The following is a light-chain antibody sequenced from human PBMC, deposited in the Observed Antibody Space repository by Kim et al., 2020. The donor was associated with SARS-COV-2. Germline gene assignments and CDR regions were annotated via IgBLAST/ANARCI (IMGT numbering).Light chain of an antibody. J-gene: IGKJ3*01. CDR3: QHYHNWPPFT. CDR2: GAS. V-gene: IGKV3-15*01. Sequence: EIVMTQSPATLSVSPGDSVTLSCGASQSIGRSLAWYQQKPDQAPRLLIYGASTRVIGIPARFSGSGSGTEFSLTISSLQSEDFAFYFCQHYHNWPPFTFGPGTKVDIK. CDR1: QSIGRS.